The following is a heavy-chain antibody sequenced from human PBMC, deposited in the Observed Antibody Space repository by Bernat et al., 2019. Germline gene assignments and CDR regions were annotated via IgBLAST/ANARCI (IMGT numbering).Heavy chain of an antibody. J-gene: IGHJ4*02. CDR1: GGSFSDYY. D-gene: IGHD3-10*01. V-gene: IGHV4-34*01. CDR2: INHRGST. Sequence: QVQLQQWGAGLLKPSETLSLTCAVYGGSFSDYYWSWIRQPPGKGLEWIGEINHRGSTNYNPSLKSRVTISVDTSKNQFSLKLSSVTAADTAVYYCARDVSLGYYYGSGRSFDYWGQGTLVTVSS. CDR3: ARDVSLGYYYGSGRSFDY.